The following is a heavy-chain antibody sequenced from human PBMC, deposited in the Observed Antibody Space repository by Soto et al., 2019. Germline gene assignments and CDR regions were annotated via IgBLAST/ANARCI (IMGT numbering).Heavy chain of an antibody. Sequence: TLSLTCTVSGGSISSGDYYWSWIRQPPGKGLEWTGYIFYSGNTYYNPSLKSRVTISVDASKNQFSLKLSSVTAADTAVYYCARPNYAYYYGMDVWGQGTTVTVSS. D-gene: IGHD1-7*01. CDR1: GGSISSGDYY. V-gene: IGHV4-30-4*01. CDR3: ARPNYAYYYGMDV. J-gene: IGHJ6*02. CDR2: IFYSGNT.